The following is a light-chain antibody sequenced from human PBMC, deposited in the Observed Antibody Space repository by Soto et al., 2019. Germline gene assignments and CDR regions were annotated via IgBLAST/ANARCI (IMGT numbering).Light chain of an antibody. Sequence: SALTQPPSASGSPGQSVTISCTGTSSDVGAYNYVSWYQQHPGKAPKLMIYEVNQRPSGVPDRFSASKSGNTASLTVSGLQAEDEADYYCSSFAGDYSWVFGGGTKLTVL. V-gene: IGLV2-8*01. CDR1: SSDVGAYNY. J-gene: IGLJ3*02. CDR3: SSFAGDYSWV. CDR2: EVN.